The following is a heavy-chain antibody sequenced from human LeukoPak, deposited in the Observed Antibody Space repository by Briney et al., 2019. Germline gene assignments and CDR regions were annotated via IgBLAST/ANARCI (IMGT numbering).Heavy chain of an antibody. V-gene: IGHV1-24*01. CDR2: FDPEDGET. Sequence: GASVKVSCKVSGYTLTELSMHWVRQAPGKGLEWMGGFDPEDGETIYAQKFQGRVTMTEDTSTDTAYMELSSLRSEDTAVYYCATGTPGGSFGNDAFDIWGQGTMVTVSS. CDR1: GYTLTELS. J-gene: IGHJ3*02. D-gene: IGHD1-26*01. CDR3: ATGTPGGSFGNDAFDI.